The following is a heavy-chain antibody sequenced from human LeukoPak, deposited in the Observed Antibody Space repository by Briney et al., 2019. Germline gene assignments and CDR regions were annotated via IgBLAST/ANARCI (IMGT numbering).Heavy chain of an antibody. V-gene: IGHV4-4*02. CDR2: IYHSGST. Sequence: SGTLSLTCAVSGGSISSSNWWSWVRQPPGKGLEWIGEIYHSGSTYYNPSLKSRVTISVDTSKNQFSLKLSSVTAADTAVYYCARDWAYYYDSSGYSAPYYYYGMDVWGHGTTVTVSS. CDR1: GGSISSSNW. J-gene: IGHJ6*02. D-gene: IGHD3-22*01. CDR3: ARDWAYYYDSSGYSAPYYYYGMDV.